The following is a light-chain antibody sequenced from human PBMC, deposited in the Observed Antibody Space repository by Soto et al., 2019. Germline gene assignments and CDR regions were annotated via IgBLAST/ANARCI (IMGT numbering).Light chain of an antibody. CDR2: GAS. CDR1: QTVSSN. CDR3: QHYNNWPPWT. Sequence: EIVMTQSPATLCVSPGERATLACRASQTVSSNLAWYQQKPGQAPRLLIYGASTRATGIPARFSGSGSWTEFTLIISSLQSEDFAVYYCQHYNNWPPWTFGQGTKVDIK. J-gene: IGKJ1*01. V-gene: IGKV3-15*01.